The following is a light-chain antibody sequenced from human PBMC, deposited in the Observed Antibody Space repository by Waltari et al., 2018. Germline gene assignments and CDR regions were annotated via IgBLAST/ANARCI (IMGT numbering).Light chain of an antibody. CDR2: RDD. CDR1: SSNIASGYD. CDR3: QSYDRDLNAVL. J-gene: IGLJ2*01. V-gene: IGLV1-40*01. Sequence: QSVLMLPPSGSGAPWQSVTISCTGSSSNIASGYDVHWYQQIPGSAPKFVIYRDDNRPSGVPGRFSGSKSGTSASLSVTGLHSEDEADYFCQSYDRDLNAVLFGGGTKLTVL.